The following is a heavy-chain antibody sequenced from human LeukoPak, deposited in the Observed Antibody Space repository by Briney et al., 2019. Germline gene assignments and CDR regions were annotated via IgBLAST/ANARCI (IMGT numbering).Heavy chain of an antibody. CDR1: GYSFTSYW. J-gene: IGHJ6*02. Sequence: GESLKISCKGSGYSFTSYWIGWVRQMPGKGLEWMGIIYPGDSDTRYSPSFQGQVTISADKSISTAYLQWSSLKASDTAMYYCARHEGSTYYYCGMDVWGQGTTDTVSS. V-gene: IGHV5-51*01. CDR3: ARHEGSTYYYCGMDV. D-gene: IGHD3-10*01. CDR2: IYPGDSDT.